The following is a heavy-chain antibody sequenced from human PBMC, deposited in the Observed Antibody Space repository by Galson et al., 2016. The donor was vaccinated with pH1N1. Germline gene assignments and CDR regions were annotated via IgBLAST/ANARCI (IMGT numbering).Heavy chain of an antibody. J-gene: IGHJ2*01. CDR1: GGTFGSYG. CDR3: AREDYYDTDLSDWYFDL. D-gene: IGHD3-22*01. V-gene: IGHV1-69*13. Sequence: SVKVSCKASGGTFGSYGINWVRQAPGQGLEWMGGIIPIFNTAKYAQNFQGRVTITADESTTTAYMELSSLRSEDMAVYYCAREDYYDTDLSDWYFDLWGRGTLLTVSS. CDR2: IIPIFNTA.